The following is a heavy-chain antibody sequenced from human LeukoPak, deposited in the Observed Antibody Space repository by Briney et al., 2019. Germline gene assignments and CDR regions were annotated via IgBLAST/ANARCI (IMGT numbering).Heavy chain of an antibody. Sequence: SETLSLTCAVYGGSFSGYYWSWIRQPPGKGLEWLGEINHSGSTNYHPSLQSRVTISVDTSKNQFSLKLSSVTAADTAVYYCAGFNTVDYWGQGTLVTVSS. J-gene: IGHJ4*02. CDR1: GGSFSGYY. D-gene: IGHD2-8*02. CDR3: AGFNTVDY. V-gene: IGHV4-34*01. CDR2: INHSGST.